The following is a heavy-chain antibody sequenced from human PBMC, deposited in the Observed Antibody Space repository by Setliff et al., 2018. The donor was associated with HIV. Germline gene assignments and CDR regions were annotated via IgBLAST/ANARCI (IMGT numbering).Heavy chain of an antibody. Sequence: ASVKVSCKVSGYTLTDLSIHWVRQAPGKGLEWMGGFDPEHDKTIYAQKFQGRVTMTEDTSTDTAYMQLNSLRSEDTATYYCARVPSGAAGLVRAGFYFWGQGTLVTVSS. D-gene: IGHD6-25*01. CDR3: ARVPSGAAGLVRAGFYF. CDR2: FDPEHDKT. V-gene: IGHV1-24*01. J-gene: IGHJ4*01. CDR1: GYTLTDLS.